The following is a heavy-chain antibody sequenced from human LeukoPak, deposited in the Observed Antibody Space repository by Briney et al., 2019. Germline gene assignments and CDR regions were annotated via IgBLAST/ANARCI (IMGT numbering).Heavy chain of an antibody. Sequence: PGRSLRLSCAASGFTFSSYAMHWVRQAPGKGLEWVAVISYDGSNKYYADSVKGRFTISRDNSKNTLYLQMNSLRAEDTAVYYCAGDPRRYCSGGSCYRGWFDPWGQGTLVTVSS. CDR3: AGDPRRYCSGGSCYRGWFDP. V-gene: IGHV3-30-3*01. CDR1: GFTFSSYA. CDR2: ISYDGSNK. J-gene: IGHJ5*02. D-gene: IGHD2-15*01.